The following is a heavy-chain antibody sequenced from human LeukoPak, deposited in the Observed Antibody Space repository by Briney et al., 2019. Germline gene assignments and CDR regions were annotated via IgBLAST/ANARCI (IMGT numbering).Heavy chain of an antibody. CDR3: ARVDYGGNWADY. V-gene: IGHV3-11*01. Sequence: GPLRLSLATPGFTFSDYHRGWTRPAPGKGPGWVSYISSSGSTIYYADSVKGRFTISRDNAKNSLYLQMNSLRAEDTAVYYCARVDYGGNWADYWGQGTLVTVSS. CDR1: GFTFSDYH. D-gene: IGHD4-23*01. J-gene: IGHJ4*02. CDR2: ISSSGSTI.